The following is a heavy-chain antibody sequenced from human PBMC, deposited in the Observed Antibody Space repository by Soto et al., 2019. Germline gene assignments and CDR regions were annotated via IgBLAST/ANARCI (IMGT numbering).Heavy chain of an antibody. CDR3: AREGLAPYYYYGMDV. CDR1: GYTFTRSG. V-gene: IGHV1-18*01. CDR2: ISTYNGDT. Sequence: QVQLVQSGAEVKKPGASVKVSCKASGYTFTRSGISWVRQAPGQGLEWMGWISTYNGDTNYAQKFQGRVTMTTDTSTSTAYMELRSLRSDDTAVYYCAREGLAPYYYYGMDVWGQGTTVTVSS. J-gene: IGHJ6*02.